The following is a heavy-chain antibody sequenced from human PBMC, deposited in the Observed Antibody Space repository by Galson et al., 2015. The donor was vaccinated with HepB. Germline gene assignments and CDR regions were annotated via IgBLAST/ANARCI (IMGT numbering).Heavy chain of an antibody. CDR1: GYTFTSYG. CDR3: ARLIVVVPAAMDYYYYMDV. D-gene: IGHD2-2*01. CDR2: ISAYNGNT. J-gene: IGHJ6*03. Sequence: SVKVSCKASGYTFTSYGISWVRQAPGQGLEWMGWISAYNGNTNYAQKLQGRVTMTTDTSTSTAYMELRSLRSDDTAVYYCARLIVVVPAAMDYYYYMDVWGKGTTVTVSS. V-gene: IGHV1-18*01.